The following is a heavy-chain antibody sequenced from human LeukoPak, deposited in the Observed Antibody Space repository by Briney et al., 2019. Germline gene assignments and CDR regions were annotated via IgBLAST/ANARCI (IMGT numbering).Heavy chain of an antibody. CDR2: ISAYNGNT. D-gene: IGHD3-22*01. CDR1: GYTFTGYY. J-gene: IGHJ4*02. Sequence: GASVKVSCKASGYTFTGYYMHWVRQAPGQGLEWMGWISAYNGNTNYAQKLQGRVTMTTDTSTSTAYMELRSLRSDDTAVYYCARALYYYDSSGYSYWGQGTLVTVSS. CDR3: ARALYYYDSSGYSY. V-gene: IGHV1-18*04.